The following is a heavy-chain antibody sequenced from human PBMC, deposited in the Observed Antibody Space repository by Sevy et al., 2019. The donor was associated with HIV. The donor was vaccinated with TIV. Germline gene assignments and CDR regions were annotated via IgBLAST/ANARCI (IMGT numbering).Heavy chain of an antibody. D-gene: IGHD1-26*01. Sequence: GESLKISCAASGFTFTNAWMSWVRQAPGKGLEWVGRIKSKTEAATRDFAAPGKGRFAISRDDSKTTLYLQMDSLKTEETGVYYCTAGVGASDFDYWGQGILVTVSS. CDR1: GFTFTNAW. J-gene: IGHJ4*02. CDR2: IKSKTEAATR. V-gene: IGHV3-15*01. CDR3: TAGVGASDFDY.